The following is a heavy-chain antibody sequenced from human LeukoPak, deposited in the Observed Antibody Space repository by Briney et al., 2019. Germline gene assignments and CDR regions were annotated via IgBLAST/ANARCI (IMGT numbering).Heavy chain of an antibody. D-gene: IGHD2-15*01. Sequence: GGSLRLSCTASGFTFSSYAMHWVRQAPGKGLEWLAFIRYDGTNTHYADSVKGRFTISRDNSENTLYLQMNTLTIEDTAVYYCAKLAELVVTNNWFDPWGQGTLLTVSS. CDR1: GFTFSSYA. V-gene: IGHV3-30*02. CDR3: AKLAELVVTNNWFDP. CDR2: IRYDGTNT. J-gene: IGHJ5*02.